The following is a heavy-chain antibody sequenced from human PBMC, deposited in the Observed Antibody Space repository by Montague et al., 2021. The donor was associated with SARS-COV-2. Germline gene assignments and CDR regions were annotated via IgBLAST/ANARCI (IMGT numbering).Heavy chain of an antibody. Sequence: SLRLSCAASGFTFSSYTMNWVRQAPGKGLEWVAVISYDGSNKYYSDSXKGRFTISRDNSKNTLYLQMNSLRVEDTAVYYCARAQGGNYYYGMDVWGQGTTVTVSS. CDR1: GFTFSSYT. CDR3: ARAQGGNYYYGMDV. J-gene: IGHJ6*02. CDR2: ISYDGSNK. V-gene: IGHV3-30-3*01. D-gene: IGHD3-16*01.